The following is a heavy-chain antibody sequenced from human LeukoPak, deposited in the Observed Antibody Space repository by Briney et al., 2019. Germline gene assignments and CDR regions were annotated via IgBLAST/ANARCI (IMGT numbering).Heavy chain of an antibody. Sequence: ASVKVSCKASGYTFTDYYMQWVRQAPGQGLEWMGWINPNSGGTNYAQKFQGRVTMTGDTPTSTGYMELSSLRSEDTAVYYCARDTGSGNYYYDYWGQGTLVTVSS. V-gene: IGHV1-2*02. D-gene: IGHD3-10*01. CDR3: ARDTGSGNYYYDY. CDR2: INPNSGGT. CDR1: GYTFTDYY. J-gene: IGHJ4*02.